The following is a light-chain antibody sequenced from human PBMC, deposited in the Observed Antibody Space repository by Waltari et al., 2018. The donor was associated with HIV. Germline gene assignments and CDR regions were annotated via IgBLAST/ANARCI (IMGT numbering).Light chain of an antibody. CDR2: DAS. V-gene: IGKV3-15*01. Sequence: ETVMTQSPAPLSVSPGERATLSCRASQSVSSKLAWYQQKPGQAPRLLIYDASTRATGIPARFSGSGSGTEFTLTISSLQSEDFAVYYCQQFNNWPPYSFGQGTKLEIK. CDR1: QSVSSK. CDR3: QQFNNWPPYS. J-gene: IGKJ2*03.